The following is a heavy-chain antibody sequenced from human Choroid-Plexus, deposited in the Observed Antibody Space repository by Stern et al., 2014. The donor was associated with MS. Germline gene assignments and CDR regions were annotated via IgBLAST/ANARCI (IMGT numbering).Heavy chain of an antibody. D-gene: IGHD5-18*01. J-gene: IGHJ3*01. CDR2: ISRTSTYI. CDR3: ARPIQRDAFDV. Sequence: EVQLVESGGGLVKPGGSLRLSCAASGFHFSAYSINWVRQAPGKGLEWLSSISRTSTYIYYADSVKGRFTISRDNAKNSVYLQMNSLRAEDTAVYYCARPIQRDAFDVWGQGTMVTVSS. CDR1: GFHFSAYS. V-gene: IGHV3-21*01.